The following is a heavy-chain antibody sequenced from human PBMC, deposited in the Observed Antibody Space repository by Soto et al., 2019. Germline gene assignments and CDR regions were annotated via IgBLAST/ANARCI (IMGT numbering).Heavy chain of an antibody. CDR2: ISPYDGNT. J-gene: IGHJ4*02. CDR3: ARDPDRNFDY. V-gene: IGHV1-18*01. Sequence: ASVKVSCKASGYTFTSYRITWVRQAPGQGLHWMGRISPYDGNTNFAPELQDRVTMTIDASTSTAYMELRSLRSDDTAVYYCARDPDRNFDYWGQGTLVTVSS. CDR1: GYTFTSYR.